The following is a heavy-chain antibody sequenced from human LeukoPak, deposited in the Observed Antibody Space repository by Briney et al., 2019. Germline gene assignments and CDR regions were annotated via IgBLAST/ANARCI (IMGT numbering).Heavy chain of an antibody. Sequence: SETLSLTCTVSGGSISSGSYYWSWIRQPAGKGLEWIGRIYTSGSTNYNPSLKSRVTISVDTSKNQFSLKLSSVTAADTAVYYCAREALNWGPYYFDYWGQGTLVTVSS. CDR3: AREALNWGPYYFDY. CDR2: IYTSGST. V-gene: IGHV4-61*02. CDR1: GGSISSGSYY. J-gene: IGHJ4*02. D-gene: IGHD7-27*01.